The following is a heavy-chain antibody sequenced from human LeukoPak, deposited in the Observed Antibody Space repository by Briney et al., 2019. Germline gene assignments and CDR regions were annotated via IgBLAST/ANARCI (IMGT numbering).Heavy chain of an antibody. Sequence: HPGGSLRLSCAASGFTFSRFWMSWVRQAPGKGLEWVANIKQDGSEKNYVDSVTGRFTISRDNAKNSLYVEMHSLRADDTAVYYCARDRGDDDFWSGYLGRKGDAFDLWGQGTMVTVSS. J-gene: IGHJ3*01. CDR2: IKQDGSEK. V-gene: IGHV3-7*01. CDR1: GFTFSRFW. D-gene: IGHD3-3*01. CDR3: ARDRGDDDFWSGYLGRKGDAFDL.